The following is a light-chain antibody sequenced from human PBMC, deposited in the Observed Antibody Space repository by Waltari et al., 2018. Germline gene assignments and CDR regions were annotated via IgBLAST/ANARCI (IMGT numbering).Light chain of an antibody. CDR2: WAS. V-gene: IGKV4-1*01. J-gene: IGKJ1*01. CDR3: QQYSATPPT. Sequence: DIVMTPSPDSLAVSLGERATLNCKSHQSVISSFNNKNDLTWFQQKAGEPPKLLIYWASTRESGVPDRFSGSGSGTDFTLTISGLQAEDVAVYYCQQYSATPPTFGQGTKVEIK. CDR1: QSVISSFNNKND.